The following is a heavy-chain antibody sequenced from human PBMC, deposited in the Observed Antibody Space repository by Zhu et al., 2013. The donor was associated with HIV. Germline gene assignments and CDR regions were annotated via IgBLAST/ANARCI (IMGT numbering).Heavy chain of an antibody. V-gene: IGHV1-69*01. Sequence: QVQLVQSGAEVKKPGSSVKVSCKASGGTFSRYAISWVRQAPGQEFEWMGGIIPFFGTTHFAKKFQGRVTITADESTSTAYMELSSLRSEDTAVYYCAKNRYHGSGSEYYFDSWGQGTLVTVS. D-gene: IGHD3-10*01. J-gene: IGHJ4*02. CDR1: GGTFSRYA. CDR3: AKNRYHGSGSEYYFDS. CDR2: IIPFFGTT.